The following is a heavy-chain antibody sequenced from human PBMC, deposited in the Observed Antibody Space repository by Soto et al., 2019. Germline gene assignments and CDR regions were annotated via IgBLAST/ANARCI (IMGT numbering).Heavy chain of an antibody. Sequence: QVNLEQWGAGLLKPSETLSLTCAVYGGSLSGYFWSWVRQSPGKGLEWIGEINHSGSTNYNPSLKSRVIISADTSKHQFSLRLSSVTAADSGIYYCASYHYFDFWIGSRHYMDAWGRGTTVTVSS. CDR1: GGSLSGYF. V-gene: IGHV4-34*01. CDR2: INHSGST. D-gene: IGHD3-3*01. J-gene: IGHJ6*03. CDR3: ASYHYFDFWIGSRHYMDA.